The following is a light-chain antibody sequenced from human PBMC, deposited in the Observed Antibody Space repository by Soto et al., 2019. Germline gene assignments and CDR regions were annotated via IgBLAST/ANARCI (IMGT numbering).Light chain of an antibody. CDR2: DVS. J-gene: IGLJ2*01. CDR3: CSYAGSYIWV. CDR1: SGDVGTYNY. V-gene: IGLV2-11*01. Sequence: QSVLTQPRSVSGSPGQSVTISCTGTSGDVGTYNYVSWYQQHPGKAPKLMIYDVSKRPSGVPDRFSGSKSGNTASLTISGLQAEDEADYYCCSYAGSYIWVFGGGTKLTVL.